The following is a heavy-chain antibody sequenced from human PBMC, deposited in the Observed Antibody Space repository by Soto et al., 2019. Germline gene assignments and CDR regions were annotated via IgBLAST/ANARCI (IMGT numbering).Heavy chain of an antibody. CDR1: GGSISSYY. D-gene: IGHD2-15*01. V-gene: IGHV4-59*08. CDR3: ARHDPGGFDY. CDR2: IYYSGST. J-gene: IGHJ4*02. Sequence: QVQLQESGPGLVKPSETLSLTCTVSGGSISSYYWSWIRQTPGQGLEWIGYIYYSGSTNYNPSLESRVTISVDTSKDQFSLKLNSVTAADTAVYYCARHDPGGFDYWGQGTLVTVSS.